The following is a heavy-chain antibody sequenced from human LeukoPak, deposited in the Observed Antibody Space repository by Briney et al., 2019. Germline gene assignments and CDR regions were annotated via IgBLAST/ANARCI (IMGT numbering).Heavy chain of an antibody. J-gene: IGHJ3*02. D-gene: IGHD4-17*01. CDR3: ARDRTDYGAFDI. CDR1: GFTFSDYY. V-gene: IGHV3-11*06. CDR2: LSHTSSYT. Sequence: GGSLRLSCAASGFTFSDYYMHWIRQAPGKGLEWVSYLSHTSSYTNYADSVKGRFTISRDNAKNSLYLQMNSLRAEDTALYYCARDRTDYGAFDIWGQGIMVTVSS.